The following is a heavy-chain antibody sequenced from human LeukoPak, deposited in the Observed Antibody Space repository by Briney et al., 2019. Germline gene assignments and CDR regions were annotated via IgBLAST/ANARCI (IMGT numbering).Heavy chain of an antibody. CDR1: GGTFSSYA. D-gene: IGHD6-6*01. J-gene: IGHJ4*02. CDR3: ARGRGIAARPNYFDY. CDR2: IIPILGIA. Sequence: SVKVSCKASGGTFSSYAISWVRQAPGQGLEWMGRIIPILGIANYAQKFHGRVTITADKSTSTAYMELSSLRSEDTAVYYCARGRGIAARPNYFDYWGQGTLVTVSS. V-gene: IGHV1-69*04.